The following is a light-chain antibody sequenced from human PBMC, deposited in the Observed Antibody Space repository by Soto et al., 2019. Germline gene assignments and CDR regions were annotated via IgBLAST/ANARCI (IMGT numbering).Light chain of an antibody. J-gene: IGKJ3*01. CDR3: QQYYTTPLT. Sequence: DIVMTQSPDSLAVSLGERATINCKSSQSLLYSSNNKNYLAWYQQKPGQPPKLLIYWASTRESGVPDRFSGSESGTDFTLTISSLQAEDVAVYYCQQYYTTPLTFGPGTKVDIK. CDR1: QSLLYSSNNKNY. CDR2: WAS. V-gene: IGKV4-1*01.